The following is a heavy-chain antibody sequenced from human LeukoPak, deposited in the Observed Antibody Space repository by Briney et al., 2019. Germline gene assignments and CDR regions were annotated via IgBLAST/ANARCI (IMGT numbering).Heavy chain of an antibody. Sequence: SETLSLTCAVSGGSISGYYWTWIRQPPGKGLEWIGYIFHTGSANYNPSLGGRVTMSMDTSKSQFSLKLNSVTAADTAVYYCARQSYSSTYYFDYWGRGTLVTVSS. V-gene: IGHV4-59*01. CDR1: GGSISGYY. J-gene: IGHJ4*02. CDR3: ARQSYSSTYYFDY. D-gene: IGHD2-2*01. CDR2: IFHTGSA.